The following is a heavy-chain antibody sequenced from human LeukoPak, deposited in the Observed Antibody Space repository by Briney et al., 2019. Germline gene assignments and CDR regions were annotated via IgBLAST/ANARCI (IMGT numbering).Heavy chain of an antibody. CDR1: GFTFSSYS. J-gene: IGHJ4*02. CDR2: TSSSSSYI. D-gene: IGHD2-2*01. V-gene: IGHV3-21*01. Sequence: GGSLRLSCAASGFTFSSYSMNWVRQAPGKGLEWVSSTSSSSSYIYYADSVKGRFTISRDNAKNSLYLQMNSLRAEDTAVYYCARDPDIVVVPALEGFDYWGQGTLVTVSS. CDR3: ARDPDIVVVPALEGFDY.